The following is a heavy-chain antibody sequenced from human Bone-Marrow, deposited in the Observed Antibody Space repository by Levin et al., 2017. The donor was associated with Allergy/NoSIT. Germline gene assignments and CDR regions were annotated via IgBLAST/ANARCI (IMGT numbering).Heavy chain of an antibody. CDR2: ISGSGSLK. D-gene: IGHD2-15*01. Sequence: GGSLRLSCAASGFSFTSYGMNWVRQAPGKGLEWVASISGSGSLKYYADSVKGRFTTSRENAKSLLYLQIDNLGAEDTAVYYCASRALGFCAGGSCFFDYWGQGTVVTVSS. J-gene: IGHJ4*02. CDR3: ASRALGFCAGGSCFFDY. CDR1: GFSFTSYG. V-gene: IGHV3-21*06.